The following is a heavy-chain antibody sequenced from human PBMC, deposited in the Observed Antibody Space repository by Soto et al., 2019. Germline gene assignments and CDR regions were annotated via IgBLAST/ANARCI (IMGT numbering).Heavy chain of an antibody. CDR3: ATMGTPATGLYYFDY. CDR1: GGSISSGNYY. Sequence: QVQLQESGPGLVKPSQTLSLTCTVSGGSISSGNYYWSWIRQPPGKGLEWIGFISYSGSTYYSVSLKSRVTISVDTSKNQCSLNLSFVTAADTAVYYCATMGTPATGLYYFDYWGQGTLVTVSS. CDR2: ISYSGST. D-gene: IGHD2-15*01. V-gene: IGHV4-30-4*01. J-gene: IGHJ4*02.